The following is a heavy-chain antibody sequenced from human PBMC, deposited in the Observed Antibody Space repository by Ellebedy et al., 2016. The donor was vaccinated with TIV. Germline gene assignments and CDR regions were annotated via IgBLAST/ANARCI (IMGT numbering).Heavy chain of an antibody. CDR2: LVGGGGGK. CDR3: ARAGSYRFDY. J-gene: IGHJ4*02. Sequence: GESLKISCAASGFTFSRYAMSWVCQAPGKGLEWVSGLVGGGGGKYYADSVQGRFTISRDNSKNTLYLQMNSLRVEDTAVYFCARAGSYRFDYWGQGNLVTVSS. CDR1: GFTFSRYA. D-gene: IGHD1-26*01. V-gene: IGHV3-23*01.